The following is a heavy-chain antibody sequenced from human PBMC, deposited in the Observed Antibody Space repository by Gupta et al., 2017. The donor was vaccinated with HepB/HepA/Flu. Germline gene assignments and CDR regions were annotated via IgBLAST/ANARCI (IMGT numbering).Heavy chain of an antibody. J-gene: IGHJ4*02. D-gene: IGHD3-3*01. V-gene: IGHV1-69*06. Sequence: QVQLVQSGAEVKNPGSSVKVSCKASVGTLSRYAISWVRQAPGQGLEWRGVVIPICGTTNYAQEFQGRVKITGDKSTSTAYMGLSSLRSEDTAVYYCARGRLDSYDFWSGYYFFDYWGQGTLVTVSS. CDR2: VIPICGTT. CDR3: ARGRLDSYDFWSGYYFFDY. CDR1: VGTLSRYA.